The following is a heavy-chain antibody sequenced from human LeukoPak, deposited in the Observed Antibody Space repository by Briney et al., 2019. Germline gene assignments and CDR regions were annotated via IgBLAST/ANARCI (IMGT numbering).Heavy chain of an antibody. CDR3: AKLVLRYFDWLMDY. V-gene: IGHV3-53*05. CDR1: GFTVSSNY. D-gene: IGHD3-9*01. Sequence: GGSLRLSCAASGFTVSSNYMSWVRQAPGKGLEWVSVIYSGGSTYYADSVKGRFTISRDNSKNTLYLQMNSLRAEDTAVYYCAKLVLRYFDWLMDYWGQGTLVTVSS. J-gene: IGHJ4*02. CDR2: IYSGGST.